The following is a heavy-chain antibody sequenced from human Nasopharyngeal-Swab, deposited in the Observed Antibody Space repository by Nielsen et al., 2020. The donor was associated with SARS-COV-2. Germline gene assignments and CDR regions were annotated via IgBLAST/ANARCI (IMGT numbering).Heavy chain of an antibody. J-gene: IGHJ4*02. V-gene: IGHV4-31*02. CDR2: IYYSGST. Sequence: RQAPGKGLEWIGYIYYSGSTYYNPSLKSRVTISVDTSKNQFSLKLSSVTAADTAVYYRARENTYFDYWGQGTLVTVSS. CDR3: ARENTYFDY.